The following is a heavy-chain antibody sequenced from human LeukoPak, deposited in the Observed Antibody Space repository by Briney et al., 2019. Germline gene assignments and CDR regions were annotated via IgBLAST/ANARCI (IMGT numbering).Heavy chain of an antibody. CDR1: GYTFTGYY. V-gene: IGHV1-8*02. Sequence: ASVKVSCKASGYTFTGYYIHWVRQAPGQGLEWMGWMNPNSGNTGYAQKFQGRVTMTRNTSISTAYMELSSLRSEDTAVYYCARGWPAYSSSWYPDDLSDAFDIWGQGTMVTVSS. CDR3: ARGWPAYSSSWYPDDLSDAFDI. J-gene: IGHJ3*02. D-gene: IGHD6-13*01. CDR2: MNPNSGNT.